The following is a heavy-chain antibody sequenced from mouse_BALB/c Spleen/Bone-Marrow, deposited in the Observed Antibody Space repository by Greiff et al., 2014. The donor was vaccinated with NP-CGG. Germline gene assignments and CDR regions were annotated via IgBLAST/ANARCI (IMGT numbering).Heavy chain of an antibody. D-gene: IGHD2-3*01. CDR2: IYPGDGST. CDR3: AKSEDGFTYAFDS. V-gene: IGHV1S33*01. Sequence: LMESGPELVKPGALVKISCKASGYTFTSYDINWVKQRPGQGLEWIGWIYPGDGSTKYNEKFKGKATLTADRSSSTAYMQHSSLTSETSEVYFGAKSEDGFTYAFDSWGQGTTLTVSS. CDR1: GYTFTSYD. J-gene: IGHJ2*01.